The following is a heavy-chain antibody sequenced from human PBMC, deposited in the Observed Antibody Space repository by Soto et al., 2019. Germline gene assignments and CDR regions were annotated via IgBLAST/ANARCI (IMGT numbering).Heavy chain of an antibody. Sequence: QVQLVQSGAEVKKPGASVKVSCKASGYSFIGYGFSWVRQAPGQGLEYMGWISAYNGDTHYAQSLQGRVIMTTETSTSTAYMELRSLRPDDTAVYYCARDGALYGDYGGYWGQGTLVTVSS. J-gene: IGHJ4*02. CDR2: ISAYNGDT. D-gene: IGHD4-17*01. V-gene: IGHV1-18*01. CDR3: ARDGALYGDYGGY. CDR1: GYSFIGYG.